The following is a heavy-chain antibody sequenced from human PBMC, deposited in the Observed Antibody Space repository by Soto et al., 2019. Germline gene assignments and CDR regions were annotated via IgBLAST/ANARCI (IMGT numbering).Heavy chain of an antibody. D-gene: IGHD3-16*01. CDR2: IIPIFGTA. V-gene: IGHV1-69*13. CDR3: ARVKEYDYVWGSIDY. CDR1: GGTFSSYA. J-gene: IGHJ4*02. Sequence: ASVKVSCKASGGTFSSYAISWVRQAPGQGLEWMGGIIPIFGTANYAQKFQGRVTITADESTSTAYMELSSLRSEDTAVYYCARVKEYDYVWGSIDYWGQGTLVTVSS.